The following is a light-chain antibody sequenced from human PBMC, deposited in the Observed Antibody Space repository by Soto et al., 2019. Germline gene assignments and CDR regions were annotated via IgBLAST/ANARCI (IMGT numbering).Light chain of an antibody. CDR1: SSDVGNYNL. J-gene: IGLJ2*01. CDR2: EGS. CDR3: CSYAGSTTFRVL. V-gene: IGLV2-23*03. Sequence: QSLLTQPASVSGSPGQSITISCTGTSSDVGNYNLVSWYQQHPGKAPKLMIYEGSKRPSGVSNRFSGSKSGNTASLTISGLQAEDEADYYCCSYAGSTTFRVLFGGGTKLTVL.